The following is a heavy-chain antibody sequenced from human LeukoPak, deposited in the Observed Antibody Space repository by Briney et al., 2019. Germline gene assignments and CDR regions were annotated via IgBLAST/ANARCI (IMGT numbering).Heavy chain of an antibody. V-gene: IGHV1-46*01. CDR1: GYTFTSYY. D-gene: IGHD3-10*01. CDR3: ARAPGGGSGSFYYYYMDV. Sequence: ASVKVSCKASGYTFTSYYMHWVRQAPGQGLEWMGTINPSGGSTSYAQKFQGRVTMTRDTSTSTVYMELSSLRSEDTAVYYCARAPGGGSGSFYYYYMDVWGKGTTVTISS. CDR2: INPSGGST. J-gene: IGHJ6*03.